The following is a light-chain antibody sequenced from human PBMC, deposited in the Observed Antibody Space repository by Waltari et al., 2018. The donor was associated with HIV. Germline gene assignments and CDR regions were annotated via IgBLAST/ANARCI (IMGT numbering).Light chain of an antibody. CDR3: CSYAGSSTLV. Sequence: QSALTQPASVPGSPGQSITISCTGTHRYPHVPWYHHHPGKAPKLLIYDVSERPSGVSNRFSGSKSGNTASLTISGLQAEDEADYYCCSYAGSSTLVFGGGTKLTVL. CDR2: DVS. J-gene: IGLJ2*01. CDR1: HRYPH. V-gene: IGLV2-23*02.